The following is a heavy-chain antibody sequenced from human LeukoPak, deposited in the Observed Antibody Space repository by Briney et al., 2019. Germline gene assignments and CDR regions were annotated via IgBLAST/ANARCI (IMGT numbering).Heavy chain of an antibody. Sequence: GGSLRLSCAASGFTFSSYDMYWVRQAPGKGLEWVSYISSSGTTTHYGDSVKGRFTISRDNAKNSLYLQMNSLRAEDTAVYYCARESFTMVRGVFDPWGQGTLVTVSS. CDR2: ISSSGTTT. CDR3: ARESFTMVRGVFDP. D-gene: IGHD3-10*01. J-gene: IGHJ5*02. CDR1: GFTFSSYD. V-gene: IGHV3-48*03.